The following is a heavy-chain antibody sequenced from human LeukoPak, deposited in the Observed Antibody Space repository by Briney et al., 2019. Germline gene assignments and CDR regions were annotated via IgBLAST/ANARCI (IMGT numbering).Heavy chain of an antibody. Sequence: PGGSLRLSCAASGFTFSTYWMHWVRQAPGKGLVWVSRMNSDGSITTYADSVKGRFTISRDNAKNTLYLQMNSLRAEDTAVYYCAGAQSYGPRAFDQWGQGSLVTVSS. CDR3: AGAQSYGPRAFDQ. CDR1: GFTFSTYW. V-gene: IGHV3-74*01. J-gene: IGHJ4*02. CDR2: MNSDGSIT. D-gene: IGHD3-16*01.